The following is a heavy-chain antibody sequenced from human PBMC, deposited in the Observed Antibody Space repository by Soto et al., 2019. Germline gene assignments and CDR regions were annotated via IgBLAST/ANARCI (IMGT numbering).Heavy chain of an antibody. J-gene: IGHJ4*02. D-gene: IGHD3-9*01. CDR2: ISGSGGST. CDR1: GFTFSSYA. Sequence: GGSLRLSCAASGFTFSSYAMSWVRQAPGKGLEWVSAISGSGGSTYYADSVKGRFTISRDNSKNTLYLQMNSLRAEDTAVYYCAKGVLRYFDWLLDFDYWGQGTLVTVSS. CDR3: AKGVLRYFDWLLDFDY. V-gene: IGHV3-23*01.